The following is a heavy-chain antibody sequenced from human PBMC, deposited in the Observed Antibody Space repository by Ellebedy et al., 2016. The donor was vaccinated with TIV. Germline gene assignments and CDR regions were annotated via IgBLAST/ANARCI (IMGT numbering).Heavy chain of an antibody. Sequence: PGGSLRLSCAASGFTFSTYAFTWVRQPPGRGLEWVSSIGGSGGRANYADSVRGRFTTSRDNPKSTLFLYMNNLRAEDTAVYYCAKFPSVTTPGVDFWGQGTLVTVSS. CDR1: GFTFSTYA. V-gene: IGHV3-23*01. J-gene: IGHJ4*02. CDR3: AKFPSVTTPGVDF. CDR2: IGGSGGRA. D-gene: IGHD4-17*01.